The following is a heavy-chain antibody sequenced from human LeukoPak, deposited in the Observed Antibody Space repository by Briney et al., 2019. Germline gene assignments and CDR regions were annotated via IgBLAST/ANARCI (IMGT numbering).Heavy chain of an antibody. CDR3: ARDHGGDSSGGSHGYFQH. CDR2: IWYDGNTK. V-gene: IGHV3-33*01. D-gene: IGHD2-21*01. Sequence: GGSLRLSCAASGFTFSTYGMHWVRQAPGKGLEWVAVIWYDGNTKYYANSVKGRFTISRDNSKNTLYLQMGSLRAEDMAVYYCARDHGGDSSGGSHGYFQHWGQGTLVTVSS. CDR1: GFTFSTYG. J-gene: IGHJ1*01.